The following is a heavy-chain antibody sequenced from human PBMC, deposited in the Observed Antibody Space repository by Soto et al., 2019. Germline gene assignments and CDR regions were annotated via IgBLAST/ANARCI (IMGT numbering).Heavy chain of an antibody. Sequence: SDTLSLTCTVPGGSIKKFYWNWIRQPPGKGLEWIGNIFYSGNTFYNPSLKSRVSISLDTSNNQFSLKLNSVTDADTAVYFCARGRNCDGTTCYDDHNWFGPWGQGTLVTVSS. CDR1: GGSIKKFY. V-gene: IGHV4-59*01. CDR3: ARGRNCDGTTCYDDHNWFGP. CDR2: IFYSGNT. D-gene: IGHD2-21*01. J-gene: IGHJ5*02.